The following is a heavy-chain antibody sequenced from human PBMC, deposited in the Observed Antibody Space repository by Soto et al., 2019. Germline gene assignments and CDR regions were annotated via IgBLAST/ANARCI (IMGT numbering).Heavy chain of an antibody. CDR3: ARDTAANYYDSGTYDPNFDP. Sequence: PSETLSLTCTVSGDSINSGYIWSWIRQPPGKGLEWIGHIIYSGGTFYSPSLKSRLTLSVDTSKNQFSLRLSSVTAADTAVYYCARDTAANYYDSGTYDPNFDPWGQGTLVTVSS. V-gene: IGHV4-30-4*01. D-gene: IGHD3-22*01. CDR2: IIYSGGT. CDR1: GDSINSGYI. J-gene: IGHJ5*02.